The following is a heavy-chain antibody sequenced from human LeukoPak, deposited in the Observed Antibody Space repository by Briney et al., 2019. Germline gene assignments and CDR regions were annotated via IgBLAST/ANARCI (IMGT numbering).Heavy chain of an antibody. CDR1: GGSFSGYY. CDR2: INHSGST. V-gene: IGHV4-34*01. D-gene: IGHD3-22*01. CDR3: ARGLAYYDSSGYYYGGGWFDP. J-gene: IGHJ5*02. Sequence: SETLSLTCAVYGGSFSGYYWSWIRQPPGKGLEWIGEINHSGSTNYNPSLKSRVTISVDTSKNQFSLKLSSVTAADTAVYYCARGLAYYDSSGYYYGGGWFDPWGQGTLVTVSS.